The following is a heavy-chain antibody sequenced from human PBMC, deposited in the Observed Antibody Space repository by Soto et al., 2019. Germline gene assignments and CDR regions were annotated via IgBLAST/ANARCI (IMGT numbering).Heavy chain of an antibody. J-gene: IGHJ3*02. D-gene: IGHD4-17*01. Sequence: EVQLVESGGGLVQPGGSLRLSCAASGFTFSSYAMHWVRQAPGKGLEYVSAISSNGGSTYYANSVKGRFTISRDNSKNTLYLQMGSLRAEDMAVYYCARDLHDYGDYTDAFDIWGQGTMVTVSS. CDR1: GFTFSSYA. V-gene: IGHV3-64*01. CDR2: ISSNGGST. CDR3: ARDLHDYGDYTDAFDI.